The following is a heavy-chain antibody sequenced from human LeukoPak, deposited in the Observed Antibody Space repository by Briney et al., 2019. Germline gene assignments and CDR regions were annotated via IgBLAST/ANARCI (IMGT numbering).Heavy chain of an antibody. CDR2: ISTSGST. D-gene: IGHD4-17*01. Sequence: SETLSLTCTVSGDSISGFYWSWIRQPAGKGLQWIGRISTSGSTNYNPSLKSRVTMSVDRSTNEFSLTVRSVTAADTALYYCARGLPSYGDYVDYYCYMDVWGKGTTVTVSS. V-gene: IGHV4-4*07. CDR1: GDSISGFY. CDR3: ARGLPSYGDYVDYYCYMDV. J-gene: IGHJ6*03.